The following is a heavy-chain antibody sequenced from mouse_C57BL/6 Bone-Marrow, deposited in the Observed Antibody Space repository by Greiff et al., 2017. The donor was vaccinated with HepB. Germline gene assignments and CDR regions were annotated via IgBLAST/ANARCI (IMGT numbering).Heavy chain of an antibody. J-gene: IGHJ4*01. Sequence: EVKLVESGGDLVKPGGSLKLSCAASGFTFSSYGMSWVRQTPDKSLEWVATISSGGSYTYYPDSVKGRFPISRDNAKNTLYLQMSSLKSEDTAMYYCARQSYSRGAMDYWGQGTSVTVSS. CDR2: ISSGGSYT. D-gene: IGHD2-5*01. CDR1: GFTFSSYG. CDR3: ARQSYSRGAMDY. V-gene: IGHV5-6*02.